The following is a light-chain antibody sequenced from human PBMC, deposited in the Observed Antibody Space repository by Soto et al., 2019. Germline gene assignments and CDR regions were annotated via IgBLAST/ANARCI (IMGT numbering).Light chain of an antibody. V-gene: IGKV3-20*01. J-gene: IGKJ4*01. CDR2: DTS. CDR1: QSVSSSY. Sequence: EIVLTQSPGTLSLSPGERATLSCRASQSVSSSYLAWYQRKPGQAPRLLIYDTSSRATGVPDRFSGSGSGTDFTLTISRLEPDDFAVFYCQQYGSSPRTFGGGTKVEIK. CDR3: QQYGSSPRT.